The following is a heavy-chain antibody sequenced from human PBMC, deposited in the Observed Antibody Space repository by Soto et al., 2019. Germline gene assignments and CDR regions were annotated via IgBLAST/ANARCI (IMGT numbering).Heavy chain of an antibody. J-gene: IGHJ4*02. D-gene: IGHD1-26*01. CDR1: TYTFTNYW. CDR3: ASLPYHNSYSGFDY. V-gene: IGHV5-51*01. CDR2: NYPPDSDT. Sequence: GESLKISCXGSTYTFTNYWIGWVRQMPGKGTEGMGLNYPPDSDTKYSPSFQGQVTISADKSSSTAYLRWSSLKASDTAIYYCASLPYHNSYSGFDYWGQGTPVTVSS.